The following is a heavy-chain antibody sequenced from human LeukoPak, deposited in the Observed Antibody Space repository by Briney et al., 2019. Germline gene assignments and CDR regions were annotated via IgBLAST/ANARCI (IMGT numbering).Heavy chain of an antibody. CDR3: ARTSIDYYYDSSGYYLDY. CDR1: GFTVSSNY. J-gene: IGHJ4*02. CDR2: IYIGGST. Sequence: PGGSLRLSCAASGFTVSSNYMSWVRQAPGKGLEWVSVIYIGGSTYYADSVKGRFTISRDNSKNTLYLQMNSLRAEDTAVYYCARTSIDYYYDSSGYYLDYWGQGTLVTVPS. V-gene: IGHV3-53*01. D-gene: IGHD3-22*01.